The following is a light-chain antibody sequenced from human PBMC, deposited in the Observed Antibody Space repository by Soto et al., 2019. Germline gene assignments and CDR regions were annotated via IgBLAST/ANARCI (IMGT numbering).Light chain of an antibody. Sequence: DIQMTQSPSSLSASVGDRVTISCRASRSIITYLNWYQQKPGKAPNLLIYAASTLQSGVPSRFSGSGSGTDFTLTISSLQPEDFATYYCQQSYSSSPVTFGQGTKVEIK. J-gene: IGKJ2*01. CDR2: AAS. CDR1: RSIITY. V-gene: IGKV1-39*01. CDR3: QQSYSSSPVT.